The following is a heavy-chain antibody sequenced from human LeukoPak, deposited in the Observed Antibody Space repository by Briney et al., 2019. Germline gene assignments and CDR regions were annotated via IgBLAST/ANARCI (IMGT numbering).Heavy chain of an antibody. CDR1: GYRFTSYW. J-gene: IGHJ4*02. V-gene: IGHV5-51*01. D-gene: IGHD4-17*01. Sequence: GESLKISCKGSGYRFTSYWIGWVRQMPGKGLEWMGIIYPGDSDTRYSPSFQGQVTISADKSISTAYLQWSSLKASDTAMYYCARTEGPVTSSGAFDYWGQGTLVTVSS. CDR2: IYPGDSDT. CDR3: ARTEGPVTSSGAFDY.